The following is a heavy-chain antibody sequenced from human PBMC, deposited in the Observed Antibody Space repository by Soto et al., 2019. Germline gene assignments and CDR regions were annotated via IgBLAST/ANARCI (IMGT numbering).Heavy chain of an antibody. CDR2: ISSSISTK. CDR1: GFTFSNYG. Sequence: EVPLVESGGGLVQPGGSLRLSCAASGFTFSNYGMNWVRQAPGKGLAWVSYISSSISTKQYADSVKGRFTISRDNAKTSLFLQMNSLRDEDTAVYYCTRGGAARPDYWGQGTLVTVSS. CDR3: TRGGAARPDY. J-gene: IGHJ4*02. D-gene: IGHD6-6*01. V-gene: IGHV3-48*02.